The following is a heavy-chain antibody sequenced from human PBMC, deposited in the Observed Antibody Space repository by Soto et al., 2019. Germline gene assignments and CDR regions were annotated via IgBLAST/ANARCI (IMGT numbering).Heavy chain of an antibody. CDR3: AREIVTAGGNNYFDP. D-gene: IGHD2-21*02. CDR1: GGTVASSHW. CDR2: VYHTGDT. Sequence: SETLSLTCGVSGGTVASSHWWSWVRQSPGRGLERIGKVYHTGDTNFNPSLQSQDTFSVDKSNNQFSLRLTSVTAADTAVYFCAREIVTAGGNNYFDPWGPGTLVTVSS. V-gene: IGHV4-4*02. J-gene: IGHJ5*02.